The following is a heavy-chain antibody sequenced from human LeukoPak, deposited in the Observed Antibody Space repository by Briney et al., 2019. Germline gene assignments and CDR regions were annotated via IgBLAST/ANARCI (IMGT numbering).Heavy chain of an antibody. Sequence: PSGTLSLTCTVSGGSISSGGYYWSWIRQHPGKGLEWIGYIYYSGSTYYNPSLKSRVTISVDTSKNQFSLKLSSVTAADTAVYYCASSGYGSGIDYWGQGTLVTVSS. D-gene: IGHD3-10*01. V-gene: IGHV4-31*03. J-gene: IGHJ4*02. CDR1: GGSISSGGYY. CDR3: ASSGYGSGIDY. CDR2: IYYSGST.